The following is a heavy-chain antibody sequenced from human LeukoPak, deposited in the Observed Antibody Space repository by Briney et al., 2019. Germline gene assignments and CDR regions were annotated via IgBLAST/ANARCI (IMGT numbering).Heavy chain of an antibody. J-gene: IGHJ4*02. CDR3: ARGWQQLVRGPLVY. D-gene: IGHD6-13*01. CDR2: IYYSGSI. Sequence: PSETLSLTCTVSGGSISSYYWSWIRQHPGKGLEWIGYIYYSGSIYYNPSLKSRVTISVDTSKNQFSLKLSSVTAADTAVYYCARGWQQLVRGPLVYWGQGTLVTVSS. CDR1: GGSISSYY. V-gene: IGHV4-59*06.